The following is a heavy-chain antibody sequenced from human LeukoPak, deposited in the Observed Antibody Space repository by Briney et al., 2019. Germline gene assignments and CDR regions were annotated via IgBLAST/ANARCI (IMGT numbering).Heavy chain of an antibody. CDR1: GFIFSSYG. CDR2: ILYDGIYK. V-gene: IGHV3-30*03. Sequence: PGRSLRLSCAASGFIFSSYGMHWVRQAPGKGLEWVAVILYDGIYKYYADSVEGRFTLSRDNSKNTLFLQMNSLRPEDTAVYFCARDLTQLALFDYWGQGTLVTVSS. CDR3: ARDLTQLALFDY. J-gene: IGHJ4*02. D-gene: IGHD6-13*01.